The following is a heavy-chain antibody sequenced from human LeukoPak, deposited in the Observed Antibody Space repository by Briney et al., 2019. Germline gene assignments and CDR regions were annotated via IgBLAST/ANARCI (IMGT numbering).Heavy chain of an antibody. CDR1: GFTFSDYW. V-gene: IGHV3-7*01. J-gene: IGHJ4*02. CDR2: INLRGGAS. CDR3: AAWGLYNF. Sequence: GGSLRLSCVGSGFTFSDYWMSWVRQAPGKGLEWVANINLRGGASLYVDSVRGRFTISRDNAKNSLYLQMSSLKVEDTAVYYCAAWGLYNFWGQGTLVTVSS. D-gene: IGHD7-27*01.